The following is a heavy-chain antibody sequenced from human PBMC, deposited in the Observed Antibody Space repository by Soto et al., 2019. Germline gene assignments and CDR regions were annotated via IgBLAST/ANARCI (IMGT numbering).Heavy chain of an antibody. D-gene: IGHD3-16*02. CDR1: GFTFSSYA. Sequence: EVQLLESGGGLVQPGGSLRLSCAASGFTFSSYAMSWVRQAPGKGLEWVSAISGSGGSTYYADSVKGRFTISRDNSKNTLYLQMNSLRAEDMAVYYCAKPRSGELSSGMDVWGQGTTVTVSS. J-gene: IGHJ6*02. CDR3: AKPRSGELSSGMDV. V-gene: IGHV3-23*01. CDR2: ISGSGGST.